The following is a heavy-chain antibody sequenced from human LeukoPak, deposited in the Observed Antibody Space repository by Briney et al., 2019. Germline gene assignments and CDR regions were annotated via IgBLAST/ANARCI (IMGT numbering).Heavy chain of an antibody. CDR3: ARDYKYAFDN. Sequence: PGGSLRLSCAASGFTFSDHSMNWVRQAPGKGLEWISYIRIDSGNTNYADSVKGRFTISGDKAKNSLYLQMNSLRVEDTAVYYCARDYKYAFDNWGQGTLVTVSS. CDR2: IRIDSGNT. D-gene: IGHD5-24*01. J-gene: IGHJ4*02. CDR1: GFTFSDHS. V-gene: IGHV3-48*01.